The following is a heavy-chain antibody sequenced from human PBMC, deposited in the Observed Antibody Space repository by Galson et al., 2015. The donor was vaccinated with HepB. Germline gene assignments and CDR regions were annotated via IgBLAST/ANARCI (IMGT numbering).Heavy chain of an antibody. Sequence: SLRLSCAASGFTFDDYAMHWVRQAPGKGLEWVSGISWNSDSIGYADSVKGRFTISRDNAKKSLYLQMNSLRPEDTALYYCAKDSSSTWFVNYYGMDVWGQGTTVTVSS. D-gene: IGHD6-13*01. CDR3: AKDSSSTWFVNYYGMDV. J-gene: IGHJ6*02. V-gene: IGHV3-9*01. CDR2: ISWNSDSI. CDR1: GFTFDDYA.